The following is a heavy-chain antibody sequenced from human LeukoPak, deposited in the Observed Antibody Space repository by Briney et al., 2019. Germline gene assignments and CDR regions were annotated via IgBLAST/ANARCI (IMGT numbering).Heavy chain of an antibody. V-gene: IGHV4-39*01. J-gene: IGHJ3*02. CDR1: GGSIISSDYH. D-gene: IGHD2-15*01. CDR2: ISYSGNT. Sequence: SETLSLTCTVAGGSIISSDYHWGWVRQPPGKGLEWIGTISYSGNTDYNPSLRTRVTISVDTSNNQFSLRLGSVTAADTAVYHCARHCCSGPAKRVFDIWGQGTMVTVSS. CDR3: ARHCCSGPAKRVFDI.